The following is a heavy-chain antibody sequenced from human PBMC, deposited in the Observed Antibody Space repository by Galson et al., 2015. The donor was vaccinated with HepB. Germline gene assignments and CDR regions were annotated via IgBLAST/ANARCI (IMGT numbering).Heavy chain of an antibody. CDR1: GGTFSSYA. CDR3: AREDRDATGRDGWFDP. V-gene: IGHV1-69*13. J-gene: IGHJ5*02. Sequence: SVKVSCKASGGTFSSYAISWVRQAPGQGLEWMGGIIPIFGTAIYAQKFQGRVTITADESTSTAYMELSSLRSEDTAVYYCAREDRDATGRDGWFDPWGQGTLVTVSS. D-gene: IGHD3-10*01. CDR2: IIPIFGTA.